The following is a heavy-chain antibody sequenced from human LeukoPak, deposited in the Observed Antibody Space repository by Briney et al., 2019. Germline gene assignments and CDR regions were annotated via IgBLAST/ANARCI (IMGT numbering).Heavy chain of an antibody. V-gene: IGHV1-46*01. CDR3: ARVGGIAARRNYFDY. CDR2: INPSGGST. Sequence: ASVKVSCKASGYTFTSYYMHWVRQPPGQGLEWMGIINPSGGSTSYAQKFQGRVTMTRDTSTSTVYMELSSLRSEDTAVYYCARVGGIAARRNYFDYWGQGTLVTVSS. CDR1: GYTFTSYY. D-gene: IGHD6-6*01. J-gene: IGHJ4*02.